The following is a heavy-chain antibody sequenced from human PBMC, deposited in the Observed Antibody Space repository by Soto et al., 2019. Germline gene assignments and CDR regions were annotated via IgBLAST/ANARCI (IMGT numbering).Heavy chain of an antibody. CDR3: ARAPTGYHDSSGYYYNYWYFDL. Sequence: GGSLRLSCAASGFTFSSYGMSWVRQAPGKGLECVSVIYSGGSTYYADSVKARFTISRDNSKNTLYLQMNSLRAEDTAVYYCARAPTGYHDSSGYYYNYWYFDLWGRGTLVTVSS. CDR1: GFTFSSYG. D-gene: IGHD3-22*01. V-gene: IGHV3-66*01. CDR2: IYSGGST. J-gene: IGHJ2*01.